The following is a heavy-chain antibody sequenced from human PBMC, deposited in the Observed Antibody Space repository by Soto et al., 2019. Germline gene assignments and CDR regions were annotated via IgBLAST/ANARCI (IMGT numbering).Heavy chain of an antibody. CDR2: IYYSGST. CDR3: ARLYYDFWSGYYTFDY. CDR1: GGSVSSGSYY. V-gene: IGHV4-61*01. D-gene: IGHD3-3*01. Sequence: SSETLSLTCTVSGGSVSSGSYYWSWIRQPPGKGLEWIGYIYYSGSTNYNPSLKSRVTISVDTSKNQFSLKLSSVTAADTAVYYCARLYYDFWSGYYTFDYWGQGTLVTVSS. J-gene: IGHJ4*02.